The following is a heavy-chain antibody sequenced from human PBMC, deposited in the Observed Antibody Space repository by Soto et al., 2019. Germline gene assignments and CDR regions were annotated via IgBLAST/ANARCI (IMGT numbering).Heavy chain of an antibody. D-gene: IGHD3-9*01. Sequence: PSDTLSLTCTVTGDSIISYYWSWIRQAPGKGLEWIGYIYYSGSTNYNPSLKSRVTISVDTSKNQFSLKLSSVTAADTAVYYCAREANYDILTGGAFDIWGQGTMVTVS. J-gene: IGHJ3*02. CDR2: IYYSGST. V-gene: IGHV4-59*01. CDR1: GDSIISYY. CDR3: AREANYDILTGGAFDI.